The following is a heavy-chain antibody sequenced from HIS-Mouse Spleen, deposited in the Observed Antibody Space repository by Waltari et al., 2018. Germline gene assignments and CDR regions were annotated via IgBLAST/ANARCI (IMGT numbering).Heavy chain of an antibody. D-gene: IGHD7-27*01. CDR2: SNHNIGGP. Sequence: QVQLVQSGAEVKKPGASVKVSCKASGYTFTGYYMHWVRQAPGQGREWMGWSNHNIGGPNSAQKCPCRVTMTSDTSISTAYLELSRLRSDDTAVYYCARVGLGIAFDIWGQGTMVTVSS. CDR1: GYTFTGYY. J-gene: IGHJ3*02. V-gene: IGHV1-2*02. CDR3: ARVGLGIAFDI.